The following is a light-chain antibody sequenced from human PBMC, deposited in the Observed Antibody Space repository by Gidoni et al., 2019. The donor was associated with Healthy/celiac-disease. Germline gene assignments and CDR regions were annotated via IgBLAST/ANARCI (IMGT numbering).Light chain of an antibody. CDR3: QHRSNWPT. Sequence: EIVLTQSPATLSLSPGERATLSCRASQVVSNSLAWYQQKPGQAPRLLIYYASNRATGIPARFSGSGSGTDFTLTISSLEPEDFAVYYCQHRSNWPTFGGGTKVEIK. V-gene: IGKV3-11*01. CDR1: QVVSNS. J-gene: IGKJ4*01. CDR2: YAS.